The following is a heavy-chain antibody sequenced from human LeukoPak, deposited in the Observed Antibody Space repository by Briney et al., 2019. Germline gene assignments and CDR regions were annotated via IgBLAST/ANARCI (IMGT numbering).Heavy chain of an antibody. CDR3: ARDRDYYDSSGYNGAGWFDP. J-gene: IGHJ5*02. Sequence: SETLSLTCTVSGGPISSGSYYWSWIRQPAGKGLEWIGRIYTSGSTNYNPSLKSRVTISVDTSKNQFSLKLSSVTAADTAVYYCARDRDYYDSSGYNGAGWFDPWGQGTLVTVSS. D-gene: IGHD3-22*01. V-gene: IGHV4-61*02. CDR1: GGPISSGSYY. CDR2: IYTSGST.